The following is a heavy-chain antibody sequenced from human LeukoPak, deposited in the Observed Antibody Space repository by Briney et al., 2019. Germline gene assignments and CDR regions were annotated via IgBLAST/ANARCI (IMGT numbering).Heavy chain of an antibody. D-gene: IGHD3-22*01. Sequence: GASVKVSCKASGGTFSSYAISWVRQAPGQGLEWMGIINPSGGSTSYAQKFQGRVTMTRDTSTSTVYMELGSLRSEDTAVYYCARDSGYYYDSSGYYFDYWGQGTLVTVSS. CDR1: GGTFSSYA. CDR3: ARDSGYYYDSSGYYFDY. CDR2: INPSGGST. J-gene: IGHJ4*02. V-gene: IGHV1-46*01.